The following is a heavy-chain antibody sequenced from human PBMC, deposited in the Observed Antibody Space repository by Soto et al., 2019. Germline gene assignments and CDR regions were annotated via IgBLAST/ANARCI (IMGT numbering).Heavy chain of an antibody. CDR2: IIPIFGTA. J-gene: IGHJ6*02. CDR3: ARAGNYGMDV. CDR1: GGTFSSYA. V-gene: IGHV1-69*13. Sequence: GASVTVSCKASGGTFSSYAISWVRQAPGQGLEWMGGIIPIFGTANYAQKFQGRVTITADESTSTAYMELSSLRSEDTAVYYCARAGNYGMDVWGQGTTVTVSS.